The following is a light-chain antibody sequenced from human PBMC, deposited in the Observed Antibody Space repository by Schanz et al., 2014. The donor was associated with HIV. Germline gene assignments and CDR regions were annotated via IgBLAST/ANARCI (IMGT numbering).Light chain of an antibody. CDR2: GNS. Sequence: QSVLTQPPSVSGAPGQRVTISCTGSSSNIGAGYDVHWYQQLPGTAPKLLIYGNSNRPSGVPDRFSGSKSGTSASLAITGLQAEDEADYYCAAWDDSLSRVFGGGTKLTVL. J-gene: IGLJ3*02. CDR3: AAWDDSLSRV. CDR1: SSNIGAGYD. V-gene: IGLV1-40*01.